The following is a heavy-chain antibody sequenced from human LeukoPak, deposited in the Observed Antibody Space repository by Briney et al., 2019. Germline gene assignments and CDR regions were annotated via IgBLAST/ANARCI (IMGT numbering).Heavy chain of an antibody. D-gene: IGHD5-18*01. J-gene: IGHJ4*02. CDR3: ARVLGYSDDY. CDR1: GFPFSSYS. V-gene: IGHV3-48*01. Sequence: GGSLRLSCAASGFPFSSYSMNWVRQAPGKGLDCVSYISSSSSTIYYADSVKGGFTISRDNAKNSLYLQMNSLRTEDTAFYFCARVLGYSDDYWGQGTLVTVSS. CDR2: ISSSSSTI.